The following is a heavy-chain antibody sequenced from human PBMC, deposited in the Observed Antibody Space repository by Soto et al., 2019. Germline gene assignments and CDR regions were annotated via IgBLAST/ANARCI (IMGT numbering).Heavy chain of an antibody. V-gene: IGHV3-30*18. D-gene: IGHD2-2*02. J-gene: IGHJ3*02. CDR1: GFTFSSYG. Sequence: SLRLSCAASGFTFSSYGMHWVRQAPGKGLEWVAVISYDGSNKYYADSVKGRFTISRDNSKNTLYLQMNSLRAEDTAVYYCAKPHIVVVPAAIGGADAFDIWGQGTMVTVSS. CDR3: AKPHIVVVPAAIGGADAFDI. CDR2: ISYDGSNK.